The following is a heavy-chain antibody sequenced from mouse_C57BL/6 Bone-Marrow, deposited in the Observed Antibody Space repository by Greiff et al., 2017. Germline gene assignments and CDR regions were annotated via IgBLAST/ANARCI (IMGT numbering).Heavy chain of an antibody. D-gene: IGHD3-1*01. CDR2: INPNNGGT. Sequence: VQLKESGPELVKPGASVKISCKASGYTFTDYYMNWVKQSHGKSLEWIGDINPNNGGTSYNQKFKGKATLTVDKSSSTAYMELRSLTSEDSAVYYCARTGCDDYFDDWGQGTTLTVSS. CDR3: ARTGCDDYFDD. J-gene: IGHJ2*01. CDR1: GYTFTDYY. V-gene: IGHV1-26*01.